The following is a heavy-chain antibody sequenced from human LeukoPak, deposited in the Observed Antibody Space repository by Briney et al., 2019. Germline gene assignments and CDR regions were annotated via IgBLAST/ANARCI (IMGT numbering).Heavy chain of an antibody. CDR3: ARVGYGAWREYGDPFDY. J-gene: IGHJ4*02. D-gene: IGHD4-17*01. V-gene: IGHV4-34*01. CDR2: INHSGST. CDR1: GGSFSGYY. Sequence: IPSETLSLTCAVYGGSFSGYYWSWLRQPPGKGLEWLGEINHSGSTNYNPSLKSRVTISVDTSKNQFSLKLSSVTAADTAVYYCARVGYGAWREYGDPFDYWGQGTLVTVSS.